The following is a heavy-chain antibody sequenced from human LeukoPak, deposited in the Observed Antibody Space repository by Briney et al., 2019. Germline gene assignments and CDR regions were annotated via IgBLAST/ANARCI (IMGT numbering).Heavy chain of an antibody. Sequence: PGGSLRLSCAASGFTFSSYEMNWVRQAPGKGLEWVSYISSSGSTIYYADSAKGRFTISRDNAKNSLYLQMNSLRAEDTAVYYCARTRFYGDSLDYWGQGTLVTVSS. CDR3: ARTRFYGDSLDY. V-gene: IGHV3-48*03. D-gene: IGHD4-17*01. CDR1: GFTFSSYE. J-gene: IGHJ4*02. CDR2: ISSSGSTI.